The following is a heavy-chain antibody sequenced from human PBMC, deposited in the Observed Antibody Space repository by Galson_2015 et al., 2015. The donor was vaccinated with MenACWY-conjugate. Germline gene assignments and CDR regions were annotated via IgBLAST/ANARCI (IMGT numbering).Heavy chain of an antibody. V-gene: IGHV4-39*07. J-gene: IGHJ4*02. CDR3: ARQTNWSYDL. D-gene: IGHD1-7*01. Sequence: TLSLTCTVSGGSISSNNHYWAWIRQPPGRGLEWIASIYFGGSTYYNPSLKSRVTISVDTSKNQFSLKLRSVTAADTAVYYCARQTNWSYDLWGQGTLVSVSS. CDR1: GGSISSNNHY. CDR2: IYFGGST.